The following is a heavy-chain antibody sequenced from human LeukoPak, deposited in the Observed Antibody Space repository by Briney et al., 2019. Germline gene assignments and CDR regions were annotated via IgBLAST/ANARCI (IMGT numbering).Heavy chain of an antibody. CDR1: GFTFSSYA. J-gene: IGHJ4*02. Sequence: GGSLRLSCAASGFTFSSYAMSWVRQAPGKGLEWVSAISGSGGSTYYADSVKGRFTISRDNSKNTLYLQMNSLRAEDTAVYYCAARGGGYYYDSSGYWLPGFDYWGQGTLVTVTS. CDR2: ISGSGGST. V-gene: IGHV3-23*01. D-gene: IGHD3-22*01. CDR3: AARGGGYYYDSSGYWLPGFDY.